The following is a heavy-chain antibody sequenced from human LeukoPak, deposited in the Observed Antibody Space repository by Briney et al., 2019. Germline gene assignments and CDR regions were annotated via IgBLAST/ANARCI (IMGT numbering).Heavy chain of an antibody. J-gene: IGHJ4*02. CDR2: ISGNRGNT. Sequence: GGSLRLSCAASGFTFSSSAMSWVRQAPGKGLEWVSTISGNRGNTYYADSVKGRFTISRDNSKNTLYLRMNSLRAEDTAVYYCAKSGYNRFDYWGQGTLVTVSS. CDR3: AKSGYNRFDY. CDR1: GFTFSSSA. V-gene: IGHV3-23*01. D-gene: IGHD5-24*01.